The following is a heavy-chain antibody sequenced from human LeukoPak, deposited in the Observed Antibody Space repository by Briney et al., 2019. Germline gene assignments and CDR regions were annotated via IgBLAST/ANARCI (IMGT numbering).Heavy chain of an antibody. Sequence: SETLSLTCTVSGGSISSGDYYWSWIRQPPGKGLEWIGYIYYSGSTYYNPSLKSRVTISVDTSKNQFSLKLSSVTAADTAVYYCARGYIVVVPAASPPDYWGQGTLVTVSS. CDR1: GGSISSGDYY. J-gene: IGHJ4*02. CDR2: IYYSGST. D-gene: IGHD2-2*01. V-gene: IGHV4-30-4*01. CDR3: ARGYIVVVPAASPPDY.